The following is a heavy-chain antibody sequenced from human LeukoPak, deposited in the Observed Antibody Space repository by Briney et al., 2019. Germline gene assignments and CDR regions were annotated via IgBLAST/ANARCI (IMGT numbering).Heavy chain of an antibody. CDR2: INPNSGGT. V-gene: IGHV1-2*06. Sequence: GASVTVSCTASGYTFTGYYMHWVRQAPGQGLEWMERINPNSGGTNYAQKFQGRVTMTRDTSISTAYMELSRLRSDDTAVYYCARGGRMVRGVEDYWGQGTLVTASS. CDR3: ARGGRMVRGVEDY. D-gene: IGHD3-10*01. J-gene: IGHJ4*02. CDR1: GYTFTGYY.